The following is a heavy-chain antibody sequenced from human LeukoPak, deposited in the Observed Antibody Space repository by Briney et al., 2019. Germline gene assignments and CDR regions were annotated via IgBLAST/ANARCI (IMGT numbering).Heavy chain of an antibody. Sequence: GESLKISCKGSGYSFSNYWIGWVRQMPGKGLEWMGIIFPGDSHARYSPSFQGKVTISADTSIRTAYLHLSSLRASDTAMYYCARHRRTKTHRYYYGMDVWGQGTTVTVSS. V-gene: IGHV5-51*01. J-gene: IGHJ6*02. CDR2: IFPGDSHA. CDR3: ARHRRTKTHRYYYGMDV. CDR1: GYSFSNYW.